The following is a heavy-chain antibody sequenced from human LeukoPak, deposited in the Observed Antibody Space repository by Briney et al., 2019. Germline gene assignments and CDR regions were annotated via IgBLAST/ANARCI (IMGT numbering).Heavy chain of an antibody. Sequence: GGSLRLSCETFGFTFSSYSMNWVRQAPGKGLEWVSYISSSSSTIYYAESVRGRFTISRDNAKNSVYLQMNSLRAEDTAVYYCARDDPSMIAALHYWGQGTLVTVSS. CDR1: GFTFSSYS. D-gene: IGHD6-6*01. CDR3: ARDDPSMIAALHY. CDR2: ISSSSSTI. J-gene: IGHJ4*02. V-gene: IGHV3-48*04.